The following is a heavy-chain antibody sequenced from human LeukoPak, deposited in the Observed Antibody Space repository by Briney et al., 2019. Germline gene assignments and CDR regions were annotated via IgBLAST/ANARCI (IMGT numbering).Heavy chain of an antibody. V-gene: IGHV3-21*01. CDR1: GFTFSSYS. CDR2: ISSSSSYI. J-gene: IGHJ4*02. CDR3: ARDLPDRIAAAGTLDY. D-gene: IGHD6-13*01. Sequence: GGSLRLSCAASGFTFSSYSMNWVRQAPGKGLEWVSSISSSSSYIYYADSVKGRFTISRDNAKNSLYLQMNSLRAEDTAVYYCARDLPDRIAAAGTLDYWGQGTLVTVSS.